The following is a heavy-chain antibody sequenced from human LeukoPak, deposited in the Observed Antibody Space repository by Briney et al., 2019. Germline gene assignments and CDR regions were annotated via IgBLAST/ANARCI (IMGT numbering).Heavy chain of an antibody. D-gene: IGHD3-3*01. J-gene: IGHJ4*02. CDR2: ISGSGGST. V-gene: IGHV3-23*01. Sequence: GGSLRLSCAASGFTFSSYAMSWVRQAPGKGLEWVSAISGSGGSTYYADSVKGRFTISRDNSKNTLYLQMNSLRAEDTAVYYCAKVRRFLEWLLLDYWGQGTLVTVSS. CDR1: GFTFSSYA. CDR3: AKVRRFLEWLLLDY.